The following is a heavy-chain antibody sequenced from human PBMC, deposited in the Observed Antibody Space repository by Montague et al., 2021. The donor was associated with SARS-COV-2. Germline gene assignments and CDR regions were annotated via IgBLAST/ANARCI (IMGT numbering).Heavy chain of an antibody. CDR1: GGSISSSSYY. D-gene: IGHD1-26*01. Sequence: SETLSLTCTVSGGSISSSSYYWGWLHQPPGKGLEWIGSIYYSGSTYYNPSLKSRVAISVDTSKNQFSLKLSSVTAADTAVYYCVEIVGAADYWGQGTLVTVSS. J-gene: IGHJ4*02. V-gene: IGHV4-39*01. CDR3: VEIVGAADY. CDR2: IYYSGST.